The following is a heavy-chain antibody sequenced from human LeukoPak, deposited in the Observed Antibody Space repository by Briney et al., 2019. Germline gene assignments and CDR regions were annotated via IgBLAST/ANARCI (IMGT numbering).Heavy chain of an antibody. CDR2: IYYSGST. V-gene: IGHV4-59*01. CDR1: GRSIISYY. D-gene: IGHD4-17*01. Sequence: PSETLSLTCTVSGRSIISYYWSWIRQPPGKGLEWSVYIYYSGSTNYNPSLKSRVTISVDTSKNQFSLKLSSVTAADTAVYYCARDLHDYGDYYFDYWGQGTLVTVSS. CDR3: ARDLHDYGDYYFDY. J-gene: IGHJ4*02.